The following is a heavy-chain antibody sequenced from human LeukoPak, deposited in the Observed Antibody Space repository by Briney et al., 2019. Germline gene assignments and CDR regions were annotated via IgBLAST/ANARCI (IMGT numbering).Heavy chain of an antibody. CDR1: RGTFSSYA. D-gene: IGHD1-1*01. V-gene: IGHV1-69*05. J-gene: IGHJ5*02. Sequence: SVKVSCKASRGTFSSYAIIWVQQAPGQGLEWMGGIIPIFCTANYAQKFQGRVTITTDESKSTAYMELSSLRPDDQAVYYCAREGYPNWFDPWGQGTLVTVSP. CDR2: IIPIFCTA. CDR3: AREGYPNWFDP.